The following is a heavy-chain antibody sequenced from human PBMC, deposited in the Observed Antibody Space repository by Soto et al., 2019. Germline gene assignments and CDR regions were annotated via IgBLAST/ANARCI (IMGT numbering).Heavy chain of an antibody. CDR2: IIPIFGTA. V-gene: IGHV1-69*13. Sequence: ASVKVSCKASGGTFSSYAISWVRQAPGQGLEWMGGIIPIFGTANYAQKFKGRVTITADESTSTAYMELSSLRSEDTAVYYCARGLLVTTSYNWFDPWGQGTLVTVSS. J-gene: IGHJ5*02. CDR1: GGTFSSYA. D-gene: IGHD4-4*01. CDR3: ARGLLVTTSYNWFDP.